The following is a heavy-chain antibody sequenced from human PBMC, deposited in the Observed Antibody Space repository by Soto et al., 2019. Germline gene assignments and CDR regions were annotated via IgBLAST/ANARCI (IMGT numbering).Heavy chain of an antibody. V-gene: IGHV3-30*03. J-gene: IGHJ4*02. CDR2: ISYDGSIE. Sequence: QVQVVESGGVVVQPGRSLRLSCAASGFTFSNYGMHWVRQAPGKGLDWVAVISYDGSIEYYSESVKGRFTMSRDNSENTVYLQMNSLRTEDTAVYFCGRDWVWFGAHPIDNWGQGTLVTVSS. CDR1: GFTFSNYG. D-gene: IGHD3-10*01. CDR3: GRDWVWFGAHPIDN.